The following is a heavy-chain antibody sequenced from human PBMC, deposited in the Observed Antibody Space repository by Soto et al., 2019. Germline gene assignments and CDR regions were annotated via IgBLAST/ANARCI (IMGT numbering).Heavy chain of an antibody. D-gene: IGHD6-13*01. Sequence: PSETLSLTCAVSGYSISSGNYWGWIRQPPGKGLEWIGSTYHSGSTYYNPSLKSRVSISVDTSKNQFSLRLSSVTAADTAMYYCARRHSSSWYGLDYWGQGILVIVSS. V-gene: IGHV4-38-2*01. J-gene: IGHJ4*02. CDR3: ARRHSSSWYGLDY. CDR1: GYSISSGNY. CDR2: TYHSGST.